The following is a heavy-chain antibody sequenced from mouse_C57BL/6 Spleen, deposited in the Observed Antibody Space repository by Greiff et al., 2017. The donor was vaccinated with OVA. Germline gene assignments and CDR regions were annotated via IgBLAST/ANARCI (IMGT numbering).Heavy chain of an antibody. V-gene: IGHV1-59*01. Sequence: QVQLKQPGAELVRPGTSVKLSCKASGYTFTSYWMHWVKQRPGQGLEWIGVIDPSDSYTNYNQKFKGKATLTVDTSSSTAYMQLSSLTSEDSAVYYCARGNWDFAYWGQGTLVTVSA. J-gene: IGHJ3*01. CDR3: ARGNWDFAY. CDR2: IDPSDSYT. CDR1: GYTFTSYW. D-gene: IGHD4-1*01.